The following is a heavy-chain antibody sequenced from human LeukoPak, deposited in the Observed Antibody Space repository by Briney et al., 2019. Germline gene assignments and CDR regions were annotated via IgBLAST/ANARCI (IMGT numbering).Heavy chain of an antibody. D-gene: IGHD5-18*01. J-gene: IGHJ3*02. Sequence: GESLKISCKGSGYSFTNSWIGWVRQMPGNGLEWMGFIYPSDSDTRYSPSFQGQVAFSADKSISTAYLQWSSLKASDTAMYYCANGYTYGQAFDIWGQGTMVTVSS. V-gene: IGHV5-51*01. CDR3: ANGYTYGQAFDI. CDR2: IYPSDSDT. CDR1: GYSFTNSW.